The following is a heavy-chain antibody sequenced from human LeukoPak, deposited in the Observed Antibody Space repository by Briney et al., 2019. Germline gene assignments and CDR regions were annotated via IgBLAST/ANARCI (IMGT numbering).Heavy chain of an antibody. Sequence: ASVKVSCKASGYTFTSYAMHWVRQAPGQRLEWMGWINAGNGNTKYSQKFQSRVTITRDTSASTAYMELSSLRSEDTAVYYCARVSYDSSGYSFSSDAFDIWGQGTMVTVSS. J-gene: IGHJ3*02. D-gene: IGHD3-22*01. CDR2: INAGNGNT. V-gene: IGHV1-3*01. CDR1: GYTFTSYA. CDR3: ARVSYDSSGYSFSSDAFDI.